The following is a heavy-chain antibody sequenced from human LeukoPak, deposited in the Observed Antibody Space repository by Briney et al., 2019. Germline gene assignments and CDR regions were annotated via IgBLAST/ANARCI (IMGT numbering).Heavy chain of an antibody. D-gene: IGHD3-10*01. Sequence: PGGSLRLSCAASGFTFNSYVMSWVRQAPGKGLEWVSTISASGIGTYYADSVKGRFTVSRDNSKNTLHLQMNSLRAEDTAVYFCANLRGSGSSYFDSRGQGTLVTVSS. CDR1: GFTFNSYV. CDR2: ISASGIGT. V-gene: IGHV3-23*01. J-gene: IGHJ4*02. CDR3: ANLRGSGSSYFDS.